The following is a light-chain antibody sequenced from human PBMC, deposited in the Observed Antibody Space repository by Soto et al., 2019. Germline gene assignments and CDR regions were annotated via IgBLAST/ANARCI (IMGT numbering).Light chain of an antibody. Sequence: QSVLTQPPSASGSPGQSVTISCTGTKSDIGVSDFVSWYQHHPGKAPRLIIYEVVQRPSGVPDRFSGSKSGNTASLTVSGLQAADEADYFCKSYAGSNTYVFGSGTKVTVL. CDR2: EVV. V-gene: IGLV2-8*01. CDR1: KSDIGVSDF. CDR3: KSYAGSNTYV. J-gene: IGLJ1*01.